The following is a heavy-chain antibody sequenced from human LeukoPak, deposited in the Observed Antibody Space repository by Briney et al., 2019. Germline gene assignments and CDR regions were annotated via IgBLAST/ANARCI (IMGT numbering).Heavy chain of an antibody. CDR1: GYTFTGYY. V-gene: IGHV1-2*02. J-gene: IGHJ4*02. D-gene: IGHD6-19*01. CDR2: INPNSGGT. Sequence: ASVKVSCRASGYTFTGYYMHWVRQAPGQGLEWMGWINPNSGGTNYAQKFQGRVTMTRDTSISTAYMELSRLRSDGTAVYYCARDKSSGWYRYYFDYWGQGTLVTVSS. CDR3: ARDKSSGWYRYYFDY.